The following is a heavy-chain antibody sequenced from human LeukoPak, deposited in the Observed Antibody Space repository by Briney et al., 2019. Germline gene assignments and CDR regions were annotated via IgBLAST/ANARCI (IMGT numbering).Heavy chain of an antibody. J-gene: IGHJ6*02. D-gene: IGHD3-16*01. CDR3: ARGGGLDV. CDR1: GFTFSSYW. Sequence: GGTLRLSCAASGFTFSSYWMNWARQAPGKGLEWVASINHNGNVNYYVDSVKGRFTISRDNAKNSLYLRMSNLRAEDTAVYFCARGGGLDVWGQGATVTVSS. CDR2: INHNGNVN. V-gene: IGHV3-7*03.